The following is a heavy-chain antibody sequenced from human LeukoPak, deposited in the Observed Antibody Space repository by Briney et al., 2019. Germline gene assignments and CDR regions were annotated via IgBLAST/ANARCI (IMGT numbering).Heavy chain of an antibody. J-gene: IGHJ6*03. CDR1: GGSFSGYY. CDR3: ARDIAKWLVPYYYYYYMDV. V-gene: IGHV4-34*01. D-gene: IGHD6-19*01. Sequence: SETLSLTCAVYGGSFSGYYWSWIRQPPGKGLEWIGSIYYSGSTYYNPSLKSRVTISVDTSKNQFSLKLSSVTAADTAVYYCARDIAKWLVPYYYYYYMDVWGKGTTVTVSS. CDR2: IYYSGST.